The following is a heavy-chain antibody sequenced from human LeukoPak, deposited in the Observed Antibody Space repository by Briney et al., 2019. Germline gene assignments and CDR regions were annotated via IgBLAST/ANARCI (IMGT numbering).Heavy chain of an antibody. CDR1: GFSFSGYE. D-gene: IGHD2-21*02. CDR3: TRETLNCGGDCHDY. V-gene: IGHV3-48*03. Sequence: GGSLRLSCVASGFSFSGYEFNWVRQAPGKGLEWVSYISDSGNGKYYADSLKGRFTISRDNAKNSVYLQMNSLRDEDTAVYHCTRETLNCGGDCHDYWGQGTLVTVSS. CDR2: ISDSGNGK. J-gene: IGHJ4*02.